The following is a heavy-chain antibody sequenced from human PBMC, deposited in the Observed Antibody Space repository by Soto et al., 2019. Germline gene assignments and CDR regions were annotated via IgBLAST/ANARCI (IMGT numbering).Heavy chain of an antibody. CDR2: IFSNGDT. CDR1: GFTVSNNY. J-gene: IGHJ4*02. Sequence: ELQLVASGGGLVQPGGSLRLSCAASGFTVSNNYVRWVRQAPGKGLEWVSLIFSNGDTRYADSVKGRFTISRDSSSNTLSLQMNRLRVEDTAVYYCERDGSYNWVGGQGIHVTVSS. V-gene: IGHV3-66*01. D-gene: IGHD1-1*01. CDR3: ERDGSYNWV.